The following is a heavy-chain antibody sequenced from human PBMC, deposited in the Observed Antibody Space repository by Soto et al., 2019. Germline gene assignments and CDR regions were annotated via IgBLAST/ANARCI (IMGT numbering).Heavy chain of an antibody. J-gene: IGHJ4*02. CDR3: ARESEDLTSNFDY. CDR2: ISSTTNYI. CDR1: GFTFTRYS. Sequence: GGSLRLSCAASGFTFTRYSMNWVRQAPGKGLEWVSSISSTTNYIYYADSMKGRFTVSRDNAKNSVYLEMNSLSAEDTAVYYCARESEDLTSNFDYWGRGTLVTVSS. V-gene: IGHV3-21*01.